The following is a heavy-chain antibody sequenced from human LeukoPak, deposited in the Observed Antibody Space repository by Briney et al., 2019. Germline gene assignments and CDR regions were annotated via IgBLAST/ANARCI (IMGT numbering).Heavy chain of an antibody. D-gene: IGHD3-22*01. CDR3: ARLLEHYYFDASGYYDDDY. J-gene: IGHJ4*02. Sequence: ASVKVSCKASGYTFTAYYMHWVRQAPGQGLEWMGWIDPNIGTTKYSQKFQGRVTMTRDTSISEVYMELSRLRSDDTAVYYCARLLEHYYFDASGYYDDDYWGQGTPIIVSS. CDR1: GYTFTAYY. CDR2: IDPNIGTT. V-gene: IGHV1-2*02.